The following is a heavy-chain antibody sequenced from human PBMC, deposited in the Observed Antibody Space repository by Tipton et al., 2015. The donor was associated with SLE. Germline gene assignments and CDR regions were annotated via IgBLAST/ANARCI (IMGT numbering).Heavy chain of an antibody. CDR1: GFTFSDYY. V-gene: IGHV3-11*06. J-gene: IGHJ4*02. CDR3: AKDMYGDPYYFDY. CDR2: ISSSSSYT. Sequence: SLRLSCAASGFTFSDYYMSWIRQAPGKGLEWVSYISSSSSYTNYADSVKGRFTISRDNAKNTLYLQMNSLRAEDTAVYYCAKDMYGDPYYFDYWGQGTLVTVSS. D-gene: IGHD4-17*01.